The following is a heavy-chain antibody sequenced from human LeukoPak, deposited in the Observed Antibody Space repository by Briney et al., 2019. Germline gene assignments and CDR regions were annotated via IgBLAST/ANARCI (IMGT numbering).Heavy chain of an antibody. CDR2: INHSGST. D-gene: IGHD6-19*01. Sequence: KPAETLSLTCAVYGGSFSGYYWSWIRQPPGKGLEWIGEINHSGSTNYNPSLKSRVTISVDTSKNQFSLKLSSVPAADTAVYYCASRTGYSSGWYRGYFDYWGQGTLVTVSS. CDR3: ASRTGYSSGWYRGYFDY. J-gene: IGHJ4*02. V-gene: IGHV4-34*01. CDR1: GGSFSGYY.